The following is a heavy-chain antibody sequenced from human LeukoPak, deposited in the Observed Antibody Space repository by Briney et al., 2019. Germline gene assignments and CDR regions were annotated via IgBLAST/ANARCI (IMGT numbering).Heavy chain of an antibody. CDR2: IIPVFGTA. CDR3: ALRTGILPYYFDY. V-gene: IGHV1-69*06. D-gene: IGHD2-15*01. J-gene: IGHJ4*02. Sequence: GASVKVSCKASGGTFISYAISWVRQAPGQGLEWMGGIIPVFGTANYAQKFQGRVTITADKSTSTAYMELSSLRSEDTALYYCALRTGILPYYFDYWGQGTLVTVSS. CDR1: GGTFISYA.